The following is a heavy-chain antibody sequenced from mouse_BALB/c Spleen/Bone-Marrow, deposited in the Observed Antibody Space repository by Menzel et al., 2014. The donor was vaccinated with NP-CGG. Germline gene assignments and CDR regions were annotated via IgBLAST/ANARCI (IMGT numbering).Heavy chain of an antibody. V-gene: IGHV5-12-1*01. CDR3: ARHRYYFDY. CDR1: GFAFSSYD. Sequence: DVMLVESGGGLVKPGGSLKLSCAASGFAFSSYDMSWDRQTPEKRLEWVAYISSGGGSTYYPDTVKGRFTISRDNAKNTLYLQMSSLKSEDTAMYYCARHRYYFDYWGQGTTLTVSS. J-gene: IGHJ2*01. CDR2: ISSGGGST.